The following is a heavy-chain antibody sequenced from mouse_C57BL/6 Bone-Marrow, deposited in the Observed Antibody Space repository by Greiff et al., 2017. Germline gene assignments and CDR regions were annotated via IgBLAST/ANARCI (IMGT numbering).Heavy chain of an antibody. D-gene: IGHD1-1*01. CDR2: SRNKANDYTT. J-gene: IGHJ3*01. V-gene: IGHV7-1*01. Sequence: EVKLMESGGGLVQSGRSLRLSCATSGFTFSDFYMEWVRQAPGKGLEWIAASRNKANDYTTEYSASVKGRFIVSRDTSQSILYLQMNALRAEDTAIYYCARDEDYYGSSPFAYWGQGTLVTVSA. CDR3: ARDEDYYGSSPFAY. CDR1: GFTFSDFY.